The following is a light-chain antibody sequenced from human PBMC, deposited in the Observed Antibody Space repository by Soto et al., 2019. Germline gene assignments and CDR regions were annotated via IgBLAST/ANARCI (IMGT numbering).Light chain of an antibody. V-gene: IGKV1-5*01. CDR2: DAS. CDR1: QSISSW. CDR3: QHYNSYSWT. J-gene: IGKJ1*01. Sequence: DIQMTQSPSTLSASVGDTVTITCRASQSISSWLAWYQQKPGKAPTLLIYDASSLKSGVPSRFSGSGSGTELTITISSLQPDDFETYYCQHYNSYSWTFGQGTKVDIK.